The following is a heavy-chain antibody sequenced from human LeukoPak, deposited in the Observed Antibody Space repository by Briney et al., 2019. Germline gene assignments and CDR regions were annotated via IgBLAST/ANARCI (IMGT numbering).Heavy chain of an antibody. J-gene: IGHJ4*02. CDR1: GFTFSSYG. CDR3: AKIWSGGTGRDCSSTSCYTDY. V-gene: IGHV3-30*18. Sequence: PGRSLRLSCAASGFTFSSYGMHWARQAPGKGLEWVAVISYDGSNKYYADSVKGRFTISRDNSKNTLYLQMNSLRAEDTAVDYCAKIWSGGTGRDCSSTSCYTDYWGQGTLVTVSS. CDR2: ISYDGSNK. D-gene: IGHD2-2*02.